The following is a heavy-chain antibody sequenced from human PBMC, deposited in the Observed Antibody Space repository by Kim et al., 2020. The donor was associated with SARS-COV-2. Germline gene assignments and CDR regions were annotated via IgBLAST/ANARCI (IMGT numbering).Heavy chain of an antibody. D-gene: IGHD2-15*01. V-gene: IGHV3-30-3*01. CDR1: GFTFSSYA. CDR2: ISYDGSNK. CDR3: ARDKAMVAATFTLIDY. Sequence: GGSLRLSCAASGFTFSSYAMHWVRQAPGKGLEWVAVISYDGSNKYYADSVKGRFTISRDNSKNTLYLQMNSLRAEDTAVYYCARDKAMVAATFTLIDYWGPGNL. J-gene: IGHJ4*02.